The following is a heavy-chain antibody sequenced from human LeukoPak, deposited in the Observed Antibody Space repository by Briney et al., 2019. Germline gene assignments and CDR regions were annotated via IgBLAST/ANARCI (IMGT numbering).Heavy chain of an antibody. D-gene: IGHD3-3*02. Sequence: SETLSLTCTVSGGSISSGGYYWSWIRQHPGKGLEWIGYIYYSGSTYYNPSLKSRVTISVDTSKSQFSLKLSSVTAADTAVYYCARGAFPHWYFDLWGRGTLVTVSS. CDR3: ARGAFPHWYFDL. CDR2: IYYSGST. CDR1: GGSISSGGYY. V-gene: IGHV4-31*03. J-gene: IGHJ2*01.